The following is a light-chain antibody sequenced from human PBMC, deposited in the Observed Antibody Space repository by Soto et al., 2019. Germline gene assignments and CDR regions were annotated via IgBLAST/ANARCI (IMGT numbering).Light chain of an antibody. CDR2: WAS. Sequence: DIVMTQSPDSLAVSLGERATINCKSSQSVLYSSNNKNYLAWYQQKPGQPPKLLIYWASTRESGVPDRFSGSGSVTDFTLTISSLQGEDVAVYYCQQYYSTPLFTFGPGTKVDIK. V-gene: IGKV4-1*01. CDR1: QSVLYSSNNKNY. CDR3: QQYYSTPLFT. J-gene: IGKJ3*01.